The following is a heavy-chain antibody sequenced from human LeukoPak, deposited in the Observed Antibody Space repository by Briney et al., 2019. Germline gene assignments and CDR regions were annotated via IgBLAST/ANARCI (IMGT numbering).Heavy chain of an antibody. J-gene: IGHJ3*02. CDR1: GFTFGDYT. CDR3: ARAWTLSDAFDI. Sequence: LRLSCTASGFTFGDYTMSWIRQPPGKGLEWIGYIYYSGTTNCNPSLKSRVTLSVDTSKTQFSLKLSSVTAADTAVYYCARAWTLSDAFDIWGQGTMVTVSS. V-gene: IGHV4-59*12. CDR2: IYYSGTT. D-gene: IGHD3/OR15-3a*01.